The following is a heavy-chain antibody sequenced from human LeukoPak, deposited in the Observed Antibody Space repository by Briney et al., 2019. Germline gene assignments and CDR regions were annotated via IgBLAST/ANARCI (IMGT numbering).Heavy chain of an antibody. Sequence: SQTLSLTCAISGDSVSSNSAAWNWIRQSPSRGLEWLGRTYYRSKWYNDYAVSVKSRITINPDTSKNQFSLQLSSVTPEDTAVXXXXXQNNTYHHYNLGWFDPWGQGTLVTVSS. V-gene: IGHV6-1*01. CDR3: XXQNNTYHHYNLGWFDP. CDR1: GDSVSSNSAA. J-gene: IGHJ5*02. CDR2: TYYRSKWYN. D-gene: IGHD5-24*01.